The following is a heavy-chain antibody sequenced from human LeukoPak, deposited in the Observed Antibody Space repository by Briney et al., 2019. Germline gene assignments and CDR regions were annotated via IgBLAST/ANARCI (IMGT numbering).Heavy chain of an antibody. CDR2: ISYDGSNK. V-gene: IGHV3-30*18. CDR3: AKDGYSSGWYTLTMNYYYYMDV. J-gene: IGHJ6*03. Sequence: GGSLRLSCAASGFTFSSYGMHWVRQAPGKGLEWVAVISYDGSNKYYADSVKGRFTISRDNSKNTLYLQMNSLRAEDTAVYYCAKDGYSSGWYTLTMNYYYYMDVWGKGTTVTVSS. CDR1: GFTFSSYG. D-gene: IGHD6-19*01.